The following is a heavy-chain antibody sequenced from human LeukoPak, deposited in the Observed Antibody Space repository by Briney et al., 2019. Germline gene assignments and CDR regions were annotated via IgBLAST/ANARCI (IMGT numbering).Heavy chain of an antibody. D-gene: IGHD3-10*01. V-gene: IGHV4-30-2*01. Sequence: PSQTLSLTCTVSGGSINFGAYSWNWIRRPPGKGLEWIGYIYHTGNTYYNPSLKSRVTITVDRSKNKFSLRLTSVTAADTAVYYCARGFFDRGNPGSWFDPWGQGTLVTVSS. J-gene: IGHJ5*02. CDR1: GGSINFGAYS. CDR3: ARGFFDRGNPGSWFDP. CDR2: IYHTGNT.